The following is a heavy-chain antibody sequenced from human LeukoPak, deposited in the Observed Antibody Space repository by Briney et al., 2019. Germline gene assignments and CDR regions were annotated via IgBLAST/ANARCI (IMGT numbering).Heavy chain of an antibody. D-gene: IGHD3-3*01. V-gene: IGHV1-8*01. CDR1: GYTFTSYD. J-gene: IGHJ5*02. CDR3: ARGPKTPVTAIFGVVIIRNWFDP. CDR2: MNPNSGNT. Sequence: ASVKVSCKASGYTFTSYDINWVRQATGQGLEWMGWMNPNSGNTGCAQKFQGRATMTRNTSISTAYMELSSLRSEDTAVYYCARGPKTPVTAIFGVVIIRNWFDPWGQGTLVTVSS.